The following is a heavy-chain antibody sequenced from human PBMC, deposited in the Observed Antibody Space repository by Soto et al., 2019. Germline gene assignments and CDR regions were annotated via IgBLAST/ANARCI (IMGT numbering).Heavy chain of an antibody. J-gene: IGHJ4*02. Sequence: EVQLVESGGGLVKPGGSLRLSCVASGFTLSNAYMAWVRQGPGKGLEWIGRIKSKSEGETVEYAAPAQGRFTISKDDSKNILSLQMNSLRVEDTAVYYWITEMTWVATTAYWGQGTPGTVSS. CDR1: GFTLSNAY. D-gene: IGHD2-21*02. CDR2: IKSKSEGETV. CDR3: ITEMTWVATTAY. V-gene: IGHV3-15*05.